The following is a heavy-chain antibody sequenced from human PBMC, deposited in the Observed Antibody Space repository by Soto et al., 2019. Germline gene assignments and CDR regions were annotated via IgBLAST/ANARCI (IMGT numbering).Heavy chain of an antibody. CDR3: TTDRSGSPPWFDP. J-gene: IGHJ5*02. CDR2: IKSKTDGGTT. CDR1: GFTFSNAW. V-gene: IGHV3-15*01. Sequence: SLRLSCAASGFTFSNAWMSWVRQAPGKGLEWVGRIKSKTDGGTTDYAAPVKGRFTISRDDSKNTLYLQMNSLKTEDTAVYYCTTDRSGSPPWFDPWGQGTLVTVSS. D-gene: IGHD3-22*01.